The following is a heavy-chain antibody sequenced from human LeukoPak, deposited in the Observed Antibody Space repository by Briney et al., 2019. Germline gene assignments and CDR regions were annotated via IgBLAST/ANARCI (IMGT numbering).Heavy chain of an antibody. Sequence: ASVKVSCKASGYTFTGYYMHWVRQAPGQGLEWMGWINPNSGGTNYAQKFQGRVTMTRDMSTSTVYMELSSLRSEDTAVYYCARDRYYDILTGHSYYYYMDVWGKGTTVTVSS. D-gene: IGHD3-9*01. CDR1: GYTFTGYY. CDR2: INPNSGGT. CDR3: ARDRYYDILTGHSYYYYMDV. J-gene: IGHJ6*03. V-gene: IGHV1-2*02.